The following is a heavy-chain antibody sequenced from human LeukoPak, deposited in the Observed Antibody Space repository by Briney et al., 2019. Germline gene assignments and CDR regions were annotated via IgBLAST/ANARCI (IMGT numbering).Heavy chain of an antibody. CDR3: ARVVGDCVGDDIRFDP. CDR2: INPNSGGT. J-gene: IGHJ5*02. CDR1: VYTFTHYL. Sequence: ASVTVSHLASVYTFTHYLMQWLGQAPGKGREGMGWINPNSGGTNYAQTFQARVTTTKDTSFSTAYMELSRPRSSDTTRYYCARVVGDCVGDDIRFDPWGQGTLVTVSS. D-gene: IGHD3-9*01. V-gene: IGHV1-2*02.